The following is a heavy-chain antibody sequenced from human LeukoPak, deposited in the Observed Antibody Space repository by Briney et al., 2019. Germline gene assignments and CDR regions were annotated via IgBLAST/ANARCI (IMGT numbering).Heavy chain of an antibody. V-gene: IGHV4-34*01. CDR1: GGSFSGYY. CDR2: INHSGST. J-gene: IGHJ1*01. Sequence: AETLSLTCAVYGGSFSGYYWSWIRQPPGKGLEWIGEINHSGSTNYNPSLKSRVTISVDTSKNQLSLKLSSVTAADTAVYYCARGTKGGSGWYAYFQHWGQGTLVTVSS. CDR3: ARGTKGGSGWYAYFQH. D-gene: IGHD6-19*01.